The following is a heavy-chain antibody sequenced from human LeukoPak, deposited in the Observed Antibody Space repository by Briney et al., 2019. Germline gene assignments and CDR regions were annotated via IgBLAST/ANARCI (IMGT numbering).Heavy chain of an antibody. Sequence: GASVKVSCKASGYTFTSYGITWVRQAPGQGLEWMGWISAYNGNTNYAQKLQGRVTMTTDTSTSTAYMELRSLRSDDTAVYYCARMTTVTQYYYYYYMDVWGKGTTVTVSS. D-gene: IGHD4-11*01. CDR1: GYTFTSYG. V-gene: IGHV1-18*01. CDR2: ISAYNGNT. CDR3: ARMTTVTQYYYYYYMDV. J-gene: IGHJ6*03.